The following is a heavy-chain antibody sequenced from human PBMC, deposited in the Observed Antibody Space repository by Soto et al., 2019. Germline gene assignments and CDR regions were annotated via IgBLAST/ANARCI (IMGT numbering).Heavy chain of an antibody. Sequence: QVQLVQSGAEVKQPGASVRVSCETSGYTLTTYAMHWVRQAPGQRPEWMGWINPDNGNTRYSQKFQGRVTIVRDTYARTVYMELSSLTSEDTAVYYCARGYRSGVYGDYWGQGTPVIVS. V-gene: IGHV1-3*01. CDR1: GYTLTTYA. CDR2: INPDNGNT. CDR3: ARGYRSGVYGDY. D-gene: IGHD5-18*01. J-gene: IGHJ4*02.